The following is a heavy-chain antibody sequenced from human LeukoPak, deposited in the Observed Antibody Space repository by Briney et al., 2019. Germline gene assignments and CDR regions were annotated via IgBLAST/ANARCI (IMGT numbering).Heavy chain of an antibody. J-gene: IGHJ4*02. CDR2: ISGSGGST. CDR3: GKDRFNSYGYDY. V-gene: IGHV3-23*01. Sequence: GGSLRLSCAASGFTFSSYAMSWVRQAPGEGLEWVSAISGSGGSTYYADSVKGRFTLSRDNSKNTLYLQMNSLRAEDTAVYYCGKDRFNSYGYDYWGQGTLVTVSS. D-gene: IGHD5-18*01. CDR1: GFTFSSYA.